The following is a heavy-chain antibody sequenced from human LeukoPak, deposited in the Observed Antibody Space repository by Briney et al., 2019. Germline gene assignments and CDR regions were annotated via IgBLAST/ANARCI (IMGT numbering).Heavy chain of an antibody. CDR1: GFTFSSYA. CDR2: ISYDGSNK. CDR3: ARDQARRGYFDY. J-gene: IGHJ4*02. Sequence: PGGSLRLSCAASGFTFSSYAMHWVRQAPGKGLEWVAVISYDGSNKYYADSVKGRFTISRDNSKNTLYLQMNSLRAEDTAVYYCARDQARRGYFDYWGQGTLVTVSS. D-gene: IGHD6-6*01. V-gene: IGHV3-30-3*01.